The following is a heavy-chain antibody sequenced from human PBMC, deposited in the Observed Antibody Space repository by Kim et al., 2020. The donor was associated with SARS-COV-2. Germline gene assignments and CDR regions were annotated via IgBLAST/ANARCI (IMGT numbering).Heavy chain of an antibody. CDR3: TRVPGTTLAFWVDFDI. V-gene: IGHV3-73*01. D-gene: IGHD1-1*01. CDR2: IRSKVNGYAT. Sequence: GGSLRLSCGASGFTFSDSAMHWVRRASGKGLEWLGRIRSKVNGYATAYSASVRGRFTISRDDSRNTAYLQMNSLKTEDTAVYYCTRVPGTTLAFWVDFDIWGQGTMVAVSS. CDR1: GFTFSDSA. J-gene: IGHJ3*02.